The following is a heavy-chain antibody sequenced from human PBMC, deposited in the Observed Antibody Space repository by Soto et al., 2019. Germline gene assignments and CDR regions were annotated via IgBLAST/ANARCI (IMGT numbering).Heavy chain of an antibody. V-gene: IGHV3-30*18. Sequence: QVPLVESGGGVVQPGRSLRLSCAASGFTFRKYGMHWVRQAPGKGLEWVALISNDGTSEHYADSVKGRFTVSRDNSKNTVYLQLNRLRTEDTAVYYCAKVSSVGATLAMDVWGQGTAVTVSS. D-gene: IGHD1-26*01. CDR3: AKVSSVGATLAMDV. CDR1: GFTFRKYG. CDR2: ISNDGTSE. J-gene: IGHJ6*02.